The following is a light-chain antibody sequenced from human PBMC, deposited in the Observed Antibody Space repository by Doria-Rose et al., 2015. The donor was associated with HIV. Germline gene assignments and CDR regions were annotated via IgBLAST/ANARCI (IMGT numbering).Light chain of an antibody. CDR2: GAS. J-gene: IGKJ1*01. Sequence: TQSPGTLSLSPGERATLSRRASQSVSANYLAWYQQRPGQSPRLLIYGASSRATDIPDRFSGSGSGTDFTLTISRLEPEDFAVYYCHQYASSRTFGQGTKVEIK. CDR3: HQYASSRT. V-gene: IGKV3-20*01. CDR1: QSVSANY.